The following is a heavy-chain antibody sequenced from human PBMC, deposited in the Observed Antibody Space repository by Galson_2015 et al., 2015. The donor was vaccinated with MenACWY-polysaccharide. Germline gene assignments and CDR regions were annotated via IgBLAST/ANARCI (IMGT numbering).Heavy chain of an antibody. CDR3: ARDLYYYDSSGVGYYGMDV. Sequence: SCKASGYTFTSYAMNWVRQAPGQGLEWMGWINTNTGNPTYAQGFTGRFVFSLDTSVSTAYLQISSLKAEDTAVYYCARDLYYYDSSGVGYYGMDVWGQGTPVTVSS. CDR2: INTNTGNP. J-gene: IGHJ6*02. CDR1: GYTFTSYA. D-gene: IGHD3-22*01. V-gene: IGHV7-4-1*02.